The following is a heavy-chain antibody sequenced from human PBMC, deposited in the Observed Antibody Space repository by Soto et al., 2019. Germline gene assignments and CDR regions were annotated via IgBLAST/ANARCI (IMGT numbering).Heavy chain of an antibody. D-gene: IGHD6-19*01. CDR1: GYTFTNYA. V-gene: IGHV1-46*01. Sequence: ASVKVSCKASGYTFTNYAIHWVCQAPGQRLEWMGWINPSGGSTSYAQKFQGRVTMTRDTSTSTVYMELSSLRSEDTAVYYCARDMGSGSEYWGQGTLVTVSS. J-gene: IGHJ4*02. CDR2: INPSGGST. CDR3: ARDMGSGSEY.